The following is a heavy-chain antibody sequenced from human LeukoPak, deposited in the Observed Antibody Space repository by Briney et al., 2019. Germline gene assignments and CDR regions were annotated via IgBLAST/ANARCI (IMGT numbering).Heavy chain of an antibody. CDR2: VNPNSGGR. D-gene: IGHD6-19*01. J-gene: IGHJ4*02. Sequence: ASVKLSCKASGYTFTAHYLHWVRQAPGEGLGWVGWVNPNSGGRRYAQRFQGRVAMTSNTSITTAYMELERLTSDDTAVYYCAPNSGYSSGWFTGWGQGTLVTVSS. CDR1: GYTFTAHY. CDR3: APNSGYSSGWFTG. V-gene: IGHV1-2*02.